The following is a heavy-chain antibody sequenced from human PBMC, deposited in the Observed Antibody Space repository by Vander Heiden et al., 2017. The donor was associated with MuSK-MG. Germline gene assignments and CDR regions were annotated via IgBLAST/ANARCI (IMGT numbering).Heavy chain of an antibody. V-gene: IGHV3-33*01. J-gene: IGHJ4*02. D-gene: IGHD2-15*01. CDR3: AREGYCTGGSCFYLDY. CDR2: IWDDGSNK. CDR1: GFTFSSYG. Sequence: QVQLVESGGGVVQPGRSLRLSCAASGFTFSSYGMHWVRQAPGKGLEWVAVIWDDGSNKYYADSVKGRFTISRDNSKNTLYLQMSSLRAEDTAVYYCAREGYCTGGSCFYLDYWGQGTLVTGSS.